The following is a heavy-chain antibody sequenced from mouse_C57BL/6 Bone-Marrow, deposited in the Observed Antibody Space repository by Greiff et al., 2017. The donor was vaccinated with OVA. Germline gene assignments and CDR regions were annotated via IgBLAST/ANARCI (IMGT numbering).Heavy chain of an antibody. V-gene: IGHV5-2*01. CDR2: INSDGGST. CDR1: EYEFPSHD. J-gene: IGHJ2*01. D-gene: IGHD2-3*01. CDR3: ARQGSMMVTHFDY. Sequence: EVMLVESGGGLVQPGESLKLSCESNEYEFPSHDMSWVRKTPEKRLELVAAINSDGGSTYYPDTMERRVIISRDNTKKTLYLQMSSLRSEDTALDYCARQGSMMVTHFDYWGQGTTLTVSS.